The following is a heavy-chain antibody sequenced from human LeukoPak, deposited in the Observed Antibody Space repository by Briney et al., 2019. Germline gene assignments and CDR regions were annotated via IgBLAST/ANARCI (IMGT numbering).Heavy chain of an antibody. CDR1: GFTFSSYA. J-gene: IGHJ4*02. V-gene: IGHV3-23*01. Sequence: GGSLRLSCAASGFTFSSYAMGWVRQAPGKGLEWVSSISGSGGSTYYADSVKGRFTISRDNSKNTLYLQMNSLRAEDTAVYYCARDIRSPVFGIVVVKYYYDYWGQGTLVTVSS. D-gene: IGHD3-22*01. CDR2: ISGSGGST. CDR3: ARDIRSPVFGIVVVKYYYDY.